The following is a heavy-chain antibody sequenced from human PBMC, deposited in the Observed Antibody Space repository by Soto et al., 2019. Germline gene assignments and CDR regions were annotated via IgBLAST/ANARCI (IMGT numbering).Heavy chain of an antibody. D-gene: IGHD5-18*01. CDR2: INPNSGVT. Sequence: QVQLVQSGAEVKKPGASVKVSCKASGYTFTGYYIHWVRQAPGQGLEWMGWINPNSGVTKSTQKFQGRVTMTRDTSIRTVYMQLSLTSDDTAVYYCASGELDSAPFAPWGQGTLVTV. CDR3: ASGELDSAPFAP. CDR1: GYTFTGYY. J-gene: IGHJ5*02. V-gene: IGHV1-2*02.